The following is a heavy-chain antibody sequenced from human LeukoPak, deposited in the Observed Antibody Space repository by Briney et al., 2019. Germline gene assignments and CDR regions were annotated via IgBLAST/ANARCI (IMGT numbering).Heavy chain of an antibody. D-gene: IGHD2-21*02. Sequence: PSETLSLTCTVSGGSISSGSYYWSWIRQPAGKGLEWIGRIYTSGSTNYNPSPKSRVTLSVDTSKNQFSLKLNSVTAADTALYYCARGDLLVVTVSRPDTWFDPWVQGTLVTVSS. CDR1: GGSISSGSYY. CDR3: ARGDLLVVTVSRPDTWFDP. V-gene: IGHV4-61*02. CDR2: IYTSGST. J-gene: IGHJ5*02.